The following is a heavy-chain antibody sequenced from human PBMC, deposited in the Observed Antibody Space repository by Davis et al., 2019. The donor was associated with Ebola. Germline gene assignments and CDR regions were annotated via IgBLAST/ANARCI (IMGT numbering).Heavy chain of an antibody. J-gene: IGHJ4*02. CDR1: GFTFSSYA. Sequence: GESLKLSCAASGFTFSSYAMSWVRQAPGKGLEWVSAISGSAAATYYADSVKGRFTISRDNSKNTMYLQMNSLRAEDTAVYYCAGRSERGYSPFDYWGQGTLVTASS. V-gene: IGHV3-23*01. CDR2: ISGSAAAT. CDR3: AGRSERGYSPFDY. D-gene: IGHD3-22*01.